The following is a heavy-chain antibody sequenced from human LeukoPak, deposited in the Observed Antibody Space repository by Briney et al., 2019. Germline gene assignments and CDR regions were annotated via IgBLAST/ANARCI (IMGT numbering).Heavy chain of an antibody. D-gene: IGHD2-15*01. CDR1: GGSSSIYY. J-gene: IGHJ4*02. CDR2: IHPSGST. CDR3: VRPGQSSWWVYFNY. Sequence: SETLSLTCTVSGGSSSIYYWTWIRQPPGKGLEWIGYIHPSGSTDYNPSLKSRVTMSVDTSKNQFSLRLSSVTAADTAVYYCVRPGQSSWWVYFNYWGQETVVTVSS. V-gene: IGHV4-4*09.